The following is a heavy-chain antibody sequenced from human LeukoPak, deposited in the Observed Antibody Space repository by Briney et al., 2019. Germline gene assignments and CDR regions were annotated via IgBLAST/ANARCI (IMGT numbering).Heavy chain of an antibody. CDR2: ISDSGHST. CDR1: GFTFSSYA. J-gene: IGHJ4*02. D-gene: IGHD5-18*01. Sequence: PGGSLRLSCVASGFTFSSYAMSWVRQIPGKRLEWVSSISDSGHSTYHADSVKGRFTISRDNSKNTMYLQMNSLRAEDTAVYYCAKDEDTAIDYWGQGTLVTVSS. V-gene: IGHV3-23*01. CDR3: AKDEDTAIDY.